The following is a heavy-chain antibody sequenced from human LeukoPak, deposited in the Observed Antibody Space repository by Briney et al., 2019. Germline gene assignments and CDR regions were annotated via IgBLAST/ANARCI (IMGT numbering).Heavy chain of an antibody. CDR1: GFTFDDYA. J-gene: IGHJ5*02. V-gene: IGHV3-9*03. CDR2: ISWNSGSI. D-gene: IGHD3-3*01. Sequence: GRSLRLSCAASGFTFDDYAMHWVRQAPGKGLEWVSGISWNSGSIGYADSVKGRFTISRDNAKNSLYLQMNSLRAEDMALYYCAKGGTIFGVVTEGPFDPWGQGTLVTVSS. CDR3: AKGGTIFGVVTEGPFDP.